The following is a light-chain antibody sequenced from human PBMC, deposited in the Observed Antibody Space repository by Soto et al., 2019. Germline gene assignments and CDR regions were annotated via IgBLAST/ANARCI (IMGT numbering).Light chain of an antibody. J-gene: IGLJ2*01. CDR3: SSYTSSSTVV. CDR1: SSDVGGYNY. CDR2: EVS. Sequence: QSVLTQPASVSGSPGQSITISCTGTSSDVGGYNYVSWYQQHPGKAPKLMIYEVSYRPSGVSNRFSGSKSGNTASLTISGPQAEDEADYYCSSYTSSSTVVFGGGTKVTVL. V-gene: IGLV2-14*01.